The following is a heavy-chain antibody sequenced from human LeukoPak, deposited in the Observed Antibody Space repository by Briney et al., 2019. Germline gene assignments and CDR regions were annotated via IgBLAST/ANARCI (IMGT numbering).Heavy chain of an antibody. Sequence: ASVKVSCKASGYTFASYEINWVRQATGHGLEWMGWMNPDSGDTAYAQKFQGRITMTRSTSITTAYMELSSLRSGDTAVYYCARGLGSYDSSELTWPMISFWGQGTQVTVSS. V-gene: IGHV1-8*01. CDR2: MNPDSGDT. CDR1: GYTFASYE. CDR3: ARGLGSYDSSELTWPMISF. J-gene: IGHJ4*02. D-gene: IGHD3-22*01.